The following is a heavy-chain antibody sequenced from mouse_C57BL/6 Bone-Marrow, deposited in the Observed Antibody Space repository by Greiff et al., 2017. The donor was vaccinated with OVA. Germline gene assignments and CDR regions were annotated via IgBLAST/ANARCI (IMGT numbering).Heavy chain of an antibody. Sequence: VQLQQPGAELVRPGSSVKLSCKASGYTFTSYWMHWVKQSPGQGLEWIGVIDPSDSYTNYNQKFKGKATLTVDTSSSTAYMQLSSLTSEDSSVYYFARSGYFDYWGQGTTLTVSS. V-gene: IGHV1-59*01. CDR3: ARSGYFDY. CDR1: GYTFTSYW. CDR2: IDPSDSYT. J-gene: IGHJ2*01.